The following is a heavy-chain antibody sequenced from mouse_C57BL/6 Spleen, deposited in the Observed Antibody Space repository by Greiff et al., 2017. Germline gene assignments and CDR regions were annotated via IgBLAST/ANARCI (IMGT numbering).Heavy chain of an antibody. Sequence: EVKLVESGAELVKPGASVKLSCTASGFNIKDYYMHWVKQRTEQGLEWIGRIDPEDGETKYAPKFQGKATITADTSSNTAYLQLSSLTSEDTAVYYCARGDGSGSPFAYWGQGTLVTVSA. D-gene: IGHD3-2*02. CDR2: IDPEDGET. CDR3: ARGDGSGSPFAY. J-gene: IGHJ3*01. V-gene: IGHV14-2*01. CDR1: GFNIKDYY.